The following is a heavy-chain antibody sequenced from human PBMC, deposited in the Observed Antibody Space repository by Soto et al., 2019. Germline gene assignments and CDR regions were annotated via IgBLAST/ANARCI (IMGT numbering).Heavy chain of an antibody. V-gene: IGHV4-61*03. CDR2: ISATGST. D-gene: IGHD5-18*01. Sequence: SETLSLTCTVSGDSVCSASYYWTWIRQPPGEGLEWIGYISATGSTNYNPSLKSRLTISVDTSKNHFSLRLSSVTAADTAVYYCARDIRGYSRAFDYWGQGTLVTVSS. CDR3: ARDIRGYSRAFDY. J-gene: IGHJ4*02. CDR1: GDSVCSASYY.